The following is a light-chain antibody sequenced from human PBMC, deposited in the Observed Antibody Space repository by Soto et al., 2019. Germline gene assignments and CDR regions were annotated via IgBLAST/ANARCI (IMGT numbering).Light chain of an antibody. CDR2: GAY. Sequence: QSRSSLSASAGTKATITCRASQYIENYVAWYQPKTGTPPKLLIFGAYTLQSGVLSRFRCSGAGTECIRAIISLKAEDFVTDLCQKYSKATWTFCQGTKVDIK. CDR3: QKYSKATWT. V-gene: IGKV1-27*01. CDR1: QYIENY. J-gene: IGKJ1*01.